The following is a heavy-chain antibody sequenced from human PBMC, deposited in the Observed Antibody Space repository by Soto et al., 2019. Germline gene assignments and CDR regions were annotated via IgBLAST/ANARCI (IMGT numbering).Heavy chain of an antibody. Sequence: SETLSLTCTVSGSSISSSSYYWGWIRQPPGKGLEWIGSIYYSGSTYYNPSLKSRVTISVDTSKNQFSLKLSSVTAADTAVYYCARQDCSSTSCYADYWGQGTLVTVSS. CDR3: ARQDCSSTSCYADY. J-gene: IGHJ4*02. V-gene: IGHV4-39*01. CDR1: GSSISSSSYY. CDR2: IYYSGST. D-gene: IGHD2-2*01.